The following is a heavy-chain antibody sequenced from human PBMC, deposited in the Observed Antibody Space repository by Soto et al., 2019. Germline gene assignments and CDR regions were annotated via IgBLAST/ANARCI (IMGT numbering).Heavy chain of an antibody. V-gene: IGHV4-59*12. CDR2: IYYSGST. D-gene: IGHD6-19*01. Sequence: ETLSLTCTVSGGSISSYYWSWIRQPPGKGLEWIGYIYYSGSTYYNPSLKSRVTISVDTSKNQFSLKLSSVTAADTAVYYCARKKTYSSGWYYYYGMDVWGQGTTVTVSS. J-gene: IGHJ6*02. CDR3: ARKKTYSSGWYYYYGMDV. CDR1: GGSISSYY.